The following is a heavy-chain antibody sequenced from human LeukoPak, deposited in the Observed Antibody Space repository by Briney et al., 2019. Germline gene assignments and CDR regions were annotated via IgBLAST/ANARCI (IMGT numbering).Heavy chain of an antibody. CDR2: TYYRSKWYN. CDR3: AREGPRIGYSDSTGYYY. Sequence: SQTLSLTCAISGDSVSSNSAAWNWIRQSPSRGLEWLGRTYYRSKWYNDYAVSLKSRITINPDTSKIHFSLQLNSVTPEDTAVYYCAREGPRIGYSDSTGYYYWGQGTLVTVSS. J-gene: IGHJ4*02. CDR1: GDSVSSNSAA. V-gene: IGHV6-1*01. D-gene: IGHD3-22*01.